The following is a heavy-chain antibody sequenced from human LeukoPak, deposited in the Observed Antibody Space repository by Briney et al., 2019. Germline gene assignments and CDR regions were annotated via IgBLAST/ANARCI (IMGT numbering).Heavy chain of an antibody. CDR2: IYYSGST. Sequence: TTSETLSLTCTVSGGSISSYYWSWIRQPPGKGLEWIGYIYYSGSTNYNPSLKSRVTISVDTSKNQFSLKLSSVTAADTAVYYCARSKAAAGTIFDYWGQGTLVTVSS. CDR1: GGSISSYY. CDR3: ARSKAAAGTIFDY. J-gene: IGHJ4*02. D-gene: IGHD6-13*01. V-gene: IGHV4-59*01.